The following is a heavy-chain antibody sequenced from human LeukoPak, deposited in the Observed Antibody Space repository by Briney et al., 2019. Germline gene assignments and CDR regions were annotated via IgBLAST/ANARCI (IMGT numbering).Heavy chain of an antibody. CDR3: ARAPSPYYYDSSAYYSDY. D-gene: IGHD3-22*01. V-gene: IGHV1-8*03. J-gene: IGHJ4*02. CDR2: MNPYTGKT. CDR1: GYTFTSFD. Sequence: ASVKVSCKTSGYTFTSFDINWVRQAAGQGLEWLGWMNPYTGKTGYAQKFQGRVTFTGDTSIRTAYMEVSSLTSEDTAVYYCARAPSPYYYDSSAYYSDYWGQGTLVTVSS.